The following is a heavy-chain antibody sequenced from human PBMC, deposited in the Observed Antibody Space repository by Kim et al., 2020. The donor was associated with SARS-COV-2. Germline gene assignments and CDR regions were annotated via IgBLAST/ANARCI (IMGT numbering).Heavy chain of an antibody. D-gene: IGHD6-6*01. CDR2: NSYSGST. V-gene: IGHV4-39*02. J-gene: IGHJ3*01. Sequence: SETLSLTCIVSGGSISSCNNYWVWIRQPQGKGLEGIVSNSYSGSTYYNPSLQSRISIYTSKSNYHFSVSLGSVAAADTSLYYWDRLVFLNYLFDV. CDR1: GGSISSCNNY. CDR3: DRLVFLNYLFDV.